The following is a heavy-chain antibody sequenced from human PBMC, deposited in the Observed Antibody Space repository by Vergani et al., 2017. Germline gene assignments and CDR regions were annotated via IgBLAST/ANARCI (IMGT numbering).Heavy chain of an antibody. V-gene: IGHV5-51*01. Sequence: EVQLVQSGAEVKKPGESLKISCKASGYNFPIHWIGWVRQMPGKGLEWMGIIYPGDSDIRYSPSFQGQVTISADKSISTAYLQWSSLKASDTAMYYCARLFFGEGPMGGMDVWGQGTTVTVSS. CDR3: ARLFFGEGPMGGMDV. J-gene: IGHJ6*02. CDR2: IYPGDSDI. CDR1: GYNFPIHW. D-gene: IGHD3-10*01.